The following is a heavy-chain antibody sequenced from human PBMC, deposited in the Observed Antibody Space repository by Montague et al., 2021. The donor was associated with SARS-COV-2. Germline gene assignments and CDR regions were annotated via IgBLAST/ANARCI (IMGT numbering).Heavy chain of an antibody. CDR1: LYSFTNGW. CDR3: ARLTFGPLPRVVDY. D-gene: IGHD3-10*01. J-gene: IGHJ4*02. CDR2: IYSCDADT. Sequence: QSGAEVKKPGKSLKISCEASLYSFTNGWIVWLLQMPGKGLEWMGIIYSCDADTRYSPSFQGRFSITADKSNNTAYLQWSNMKAADSATYYCARLTFGPLPRVVDYWGQGTLVTVSS. V-gene: IGHV5-51*03.